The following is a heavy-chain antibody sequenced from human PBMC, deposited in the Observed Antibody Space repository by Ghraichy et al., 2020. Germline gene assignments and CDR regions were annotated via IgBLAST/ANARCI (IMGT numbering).Heavy chain of an antibody. D-gene: IGHD2-2*02. J-gene: IGHJ3*02. CDR2: VSGGGIT. V-gene: IGHV3-23*01. Sequence: GGSLRLSCAASGFTFSSYAMSWVRQAPGKGLEWVSGVSGGGITYYADSVKGRFTISRDNSKNTLYLQMNSLRAEDTALYYCAKTGPDRPAAIGDAFDIWGQGTMVAVSS. CDR3: AKTGPDRPAAIGDAFDI. CDR1: GFTFSSYA.